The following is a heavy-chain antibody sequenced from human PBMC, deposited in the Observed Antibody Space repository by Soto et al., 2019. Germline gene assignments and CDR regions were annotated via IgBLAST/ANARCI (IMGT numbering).Heavy chain of an antibody. CDR2: VDPEDGET. J-gene: IGHJ6*02. CDR3: ATAAIYSSGWYGRGFGVDV. V-gene: IGHV1-69-2*01. D-gene: IGHD6-19*01. CDR1: GYTFTDYY. Sequence: ASVKVSCKVSGYTFTDYYMHWVQQAPGKGLEWMGLVDPEDGETIYAEKFQGRVTITADTSTDTAYMELSSLRSEDTAVYYCATAAIYSSGWYGRGFGVDVWGQGTTVTFSS.